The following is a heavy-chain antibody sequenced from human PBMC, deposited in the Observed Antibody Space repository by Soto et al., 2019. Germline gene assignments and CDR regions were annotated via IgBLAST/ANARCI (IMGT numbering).Heavy chain of an antibody. CDR2: IFYSGST. J-gene: IGHJ4*02. CDR1: GVSISNSY. Sequence: PSETLSLTCTVSGVSISNSYWAWIRQSPEKGLECIGYIFYSGSTKYNPSLQRRATISLDASKNQFFLQLTSVTAADSAVYFCARGRTLSTLDYWGQGTLVTVSS. CDR3: ARGRTLSTLDY. V-gene: IGHV4-59*01.